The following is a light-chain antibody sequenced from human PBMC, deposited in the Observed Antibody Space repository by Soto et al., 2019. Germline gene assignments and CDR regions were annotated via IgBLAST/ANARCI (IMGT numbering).Light chain of an antibody. Sequence: EIVMTQSPLSLPVTPGEPASISCRSSQSLLHNNGYNYLDWYLQKPGQSPQLLIYLGSNRASGVPDRFSGSGSGTDFTLKISRVEAEDVGVYYCMQALQTPTFCQGTRLEIK. V-gene: IGKV2-28*01. CDR1: QSLLHNNGYNY. CDR3: MQALQTPT. CDR2: LGS. J-gene: IGKJ5*01.